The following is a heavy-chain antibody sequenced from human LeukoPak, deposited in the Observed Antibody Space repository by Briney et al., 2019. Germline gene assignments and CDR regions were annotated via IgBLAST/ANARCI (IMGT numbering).Heavy chain of an antibody. CDR2: IRNDGSNK. CDR3: VKDSRTVTIYSPLDF. Sequence: GGSLRLSCAASGFTFSSYAMHWVRQAPGKGLEWVSLIRNDGSNKYYADSVKGRFTISRDNAKNTLYLQMNRLRADDTAVYYSVKDSRTVTIYSPLDFWGQGTLVTVSS. V-gene: IGHV3-30*02. J-gene: IGHJ4*02. CDR1: GFTFSSYA. D-gene: IGHD4-17*01.